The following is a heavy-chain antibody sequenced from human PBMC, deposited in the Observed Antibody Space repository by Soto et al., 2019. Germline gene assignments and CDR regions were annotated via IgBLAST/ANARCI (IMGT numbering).Heavy chain of an antibody. J-gene: IGHJ4*02. Sequence: EVQLVESGGGLVQPGESLRLSCAASGLTFRSYWMHWVRQAPGKGLVWVSRINTDGSVAMYVDSVKGRFTISRDNAKNTLYLHMNSLRAEDTAVYYCVRDMQLWRLDSWAQGTLVTVSS. CDR3: VRDMQLWRLDS. D-gene: IGHD2-21*01. V-gene: IGHV3-74*03. CDR1: GLTFRSYW. CDR2: INTDGSVA.